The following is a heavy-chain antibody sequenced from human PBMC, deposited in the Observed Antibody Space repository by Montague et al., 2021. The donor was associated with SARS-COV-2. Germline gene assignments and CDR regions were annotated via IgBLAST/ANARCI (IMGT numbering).Heavy chain of an antibody. J-gene: IGHJ6*03. CDR2: IYYSGRT. CDR1: GGSISSYY. D-gene: IGHD3-3*01. V-gene: IGHV4-59*01. CDR3: AGTYYDFWSGFIQYYYMDF. Sequence: SETLSLTCTVSGGSISSYYWSWIRQPPGKGLEWIGYIYYSGRTNYNPSLKSRVTISVDTSKNQFSLKLSSVTAADTAVYYCAGTYYDFWSGFIQYYYMDFWGKGTPVTVSS.